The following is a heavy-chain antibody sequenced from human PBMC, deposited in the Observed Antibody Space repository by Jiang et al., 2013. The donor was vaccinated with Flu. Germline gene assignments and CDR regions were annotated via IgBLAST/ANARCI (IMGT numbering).Heavy chain of an antibody. CDR1: GGSVSSGSYY. J-gene: IGHJ6*01. V-gene: IGHV4-61*01. D-gene: IGHD3-22*01. Sequence: GPGLVKPSETLSLTCTVSGGSVSSGSYYWSWIRQPPGKGLEWIGYIYYSGSTNYNPSLKSRVTISVDTSKNQFSLKLSSVTAADTAVYYCARGLAYYYDSSGPVYYG. CDR2: IYYSGST. CDR3: ARGLAYYYDSSGPVYYG.